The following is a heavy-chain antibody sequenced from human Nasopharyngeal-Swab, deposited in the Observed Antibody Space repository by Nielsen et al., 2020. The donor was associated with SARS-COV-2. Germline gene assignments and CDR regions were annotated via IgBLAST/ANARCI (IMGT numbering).Heavy chain of an antibody. CDR3: ARDEAGTANSGFDY. Sequence: GESLRLSCAASGLAFSTSGMHWVRQAPGKGLEWVAVIWYDGSNKYYADSVKGRFTISRDNSKNTLYLQMNSLRAEDTAIYYCARDEAGTANSGFDYWGQGTLVTVSS. CDR1: GLAFSTSG. J-gene: IGHJ4*02. D-gene: IGHD1-1*01. CDR2: IWYDGSNK. V-gene: IGHV3-33*01.